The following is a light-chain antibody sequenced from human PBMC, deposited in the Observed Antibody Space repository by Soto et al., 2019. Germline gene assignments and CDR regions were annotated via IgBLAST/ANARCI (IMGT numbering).Light chain of an antibody. CDR1: QNVTSNY. CDR3: QQYATSFT. J-gene: IGKJ3*01. V-gene: IGKV3-20*01. CDR2: GAS. Sequence: ENVLTQSPGTLSLSPGEIATLSCRASQNVTSNYLAWYQHKRGQAPRLLIFGASTRSTGIPDRFSGSGSGTDFTLTISRLEPGDFAVYYCQQYATSFTFGPGTKVDIK.